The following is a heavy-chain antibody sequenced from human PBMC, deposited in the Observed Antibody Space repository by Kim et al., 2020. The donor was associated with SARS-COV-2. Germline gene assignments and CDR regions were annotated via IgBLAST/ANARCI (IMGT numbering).Heavy chain of an antibody. V-gene: IGHV3-53*01. J-gene: IGHJ4*02. Sequence: GDRQHDADSVKGRSTIHRANSKNTLYLQMNSRRAEDTAVYYCARDISAALWGQGTLVTVSS. CDR2: GDRQ. D-gene: IGHD6-13*01. CDR3: ARDISAAL.